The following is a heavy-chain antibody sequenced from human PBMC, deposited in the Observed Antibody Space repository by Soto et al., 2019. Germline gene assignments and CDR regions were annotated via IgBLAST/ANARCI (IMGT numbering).Heavy chain of an antibody. D-gene: IGHD6-19*01. Sequence: ASVKVSCKASGYTFTSYGISWVRQAPGQGLEWMGWISVYTGNTHYAQKFQGRVTMTTDTSTSTAYMELRSLRSDDTAVYYCARDRWSSGWYPTAFDYWGQGTMVTVS. CDR3: ARDRWSSGWYPTAFDY. CDR2: ISVYTGNT. V-gene: IGHV1-18*01. J-gene: IGHJ4*02. CDR1: GYTFTSYG.